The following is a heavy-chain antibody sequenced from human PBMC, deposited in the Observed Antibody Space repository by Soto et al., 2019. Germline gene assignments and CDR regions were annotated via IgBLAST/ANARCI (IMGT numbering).Heavy chain of an antibody. D-gene: IGHD1-7*01. CDR2: IIPIFGTA. CDR1: GGTFSSYA. V-gene: IGHV1-69*13. Sequence: SVKVSCKASGGTFSSYAISWVRQAPGQGLEWMGGIIPIFGTANYAQKFQGRVTITADESTSTAYMELSSLRSEDTAVYYCARAIPPYNWNYVRFDPWGQGTLVTVSS. CDR3: ARAIPPYNWNYVRFDP. J-gene: IGHJ5*02.